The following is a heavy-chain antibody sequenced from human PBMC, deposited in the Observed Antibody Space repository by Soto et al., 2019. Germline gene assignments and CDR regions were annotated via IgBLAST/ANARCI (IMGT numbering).Heavy chain of an antibody. D-gene: IGHD6-13*01. CDR1: VGSISSSSYY. Sequence: QLQLQESGPGLVKPSETLSLTCTVSVGSISSSSYYWGWIRQPPGKGLEWIGSIYYSGSTSYSPSLKSRVTISVDTSKNQFSLKLSSVTAADTAVYYCAVPGIAAHWGQGTLVTVSS. V-gene: IGHV4-39*01. J-gene: IGHJ4*02. CDR3: AVPGIAAH. CDR2: IYYSGST.